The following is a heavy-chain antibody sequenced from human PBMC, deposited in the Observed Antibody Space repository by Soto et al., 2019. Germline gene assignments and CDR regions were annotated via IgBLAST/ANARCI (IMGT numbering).Heavy chain of an antibody. Sequence: EGSRRLSCAGAGFSFSTFDMHWVRQATGKSLEWVASVGKDGDIYYGGSLKGRFTISRDNGKNSLSLHMSSLRAEDTAVYYCGRDRLLRHLVRGITKASYSCVDVWGQGPTVTVSS. V-gene: IGHV3-13*01. CDR1: GFSFSTFD. D-gene: IGHD3-10*01. J-gene: IGHJ6*02. CDR2: VGKDGDI. CDR3: GRDRLLRHLVRGITKASYSCVDV.